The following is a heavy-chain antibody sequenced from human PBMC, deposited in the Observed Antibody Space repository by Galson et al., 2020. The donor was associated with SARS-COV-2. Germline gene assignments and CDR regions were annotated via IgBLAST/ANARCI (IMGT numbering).Heavy chain of an antibody. CDR2: IYHSGRT. CDR1: GGSISSSNW. CDR3: ARDRNVLRFLEWSRRDGFDI. Sequence: SETLSLTCAVSGGSISSSNWWSWVRQPPGKGLEWIGEIYHSGRTNYNPSLKSRVTISVDTSKNQFSLKLSSVTAADTAVYYCARDRNVLRFLEWSRRDGFDIWGQGTMVTVSS. D-gene: IGHD3-3*01. V-gene: IGHV4-4*02. J-gene: IGHJ3*02.